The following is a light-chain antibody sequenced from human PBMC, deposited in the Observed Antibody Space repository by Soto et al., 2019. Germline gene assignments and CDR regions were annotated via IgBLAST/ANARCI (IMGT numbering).Light chain of an antibody. V-gene: IGLV3-21*04. J-gene: IGLJ3*02. CDR2: YDS. Sequence: SYELTQPPSVSVAPGKTARITCGGNNIGSKSVHWYQQKPGQAPVLVIYYDSDRPSGIPERFSGSNSGNTATLTLSRVEAGDEADYYCQVWDSSSDHWVFGGGTKVTVL. CDR3: QVWDSSSDHWV. CDR1: NIGSKS.